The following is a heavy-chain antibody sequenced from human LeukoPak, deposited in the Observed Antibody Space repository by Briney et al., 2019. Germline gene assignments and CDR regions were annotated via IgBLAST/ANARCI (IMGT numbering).Heavy chain of an antibody. CDR2: ITPSDGGT. CDR1: GYTFTNSF. CDR3: ARVGHPGAFDI. V-gene: IGHV1-46*01. Sequence: ASVRVSCKPSGYTFTNSFMHSVGQSPGPELEWLGIITPSDGGTSYAQRFQGRVTMTRDTSTSTVHMELSSLRSEDTAVYYCARVGHPGAFDIWGQGTMVTVSS. J-gene: IGHJ3*02.